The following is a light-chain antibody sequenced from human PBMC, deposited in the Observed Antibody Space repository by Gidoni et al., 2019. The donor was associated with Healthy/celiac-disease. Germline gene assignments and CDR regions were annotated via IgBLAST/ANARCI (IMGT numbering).Light chain of an antibody. CDR2: EVS. CDR3: SSYTSSSTVV. Sequence: SALPQPASVSGSPGPSITISCTGTSSDVGGYNYVSWYQQHPGKAPKVMIYEVSNRPSGVSNRFSGSKSGNTASLTISGLQAEDEADYYCSSYTSSSTVVFGGGTKLTVL. V-gene: IGLV2-14*01. CDR1: SSDVGGYNY. J-gene: IGLJ2*01.